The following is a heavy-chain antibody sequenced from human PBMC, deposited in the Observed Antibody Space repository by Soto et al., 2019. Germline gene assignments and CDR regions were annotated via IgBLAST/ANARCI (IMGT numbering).Heavy chain of an antibody. J-gene: IGHJ4*02. V-gene: IGHV4-59*01. CDR2: IYYSGST. Sequence: SETLSLTCTVSGGSISSYYWSWIRQPPGKGLEWIGYIYYSGSTNYNPSLKSRVTISVDTSKNQFSLKLSSVTAADTAVYYCARGVNYFDYWGQGTPVTVSS. CDR1: GGSISSYY. D-gene: IGHD3-22*01. CDR3: ARGVNYFDY.